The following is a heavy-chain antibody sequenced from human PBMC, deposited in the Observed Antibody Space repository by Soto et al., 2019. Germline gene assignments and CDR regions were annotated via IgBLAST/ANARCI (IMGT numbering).Heavy chain of an antibody. V-gene: IGHV4-34*01. D-gene: IGHD6-13*01. Sequence: PSETLSLTCAVYGGSFSGYYWSWIRQPPGKGLEWSGEINHSGSTNYNPSLKSRVTISVDTSKNQFSLKLSSVTAADTAVYYCARGPPGIAAAGTALRSYYFDYWGQGTLVTVSS. CDR2: INHSGST. CDR3: ARGPPGIAAAGTALRSYYFDY. J-gene: IGHJ4*02. CDR1: GGSFSGYY.